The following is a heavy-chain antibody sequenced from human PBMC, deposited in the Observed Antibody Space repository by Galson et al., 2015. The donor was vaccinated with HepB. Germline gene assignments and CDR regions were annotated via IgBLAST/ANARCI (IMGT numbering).Heavy chain of an antibody. J-gene: IGHJ5*02. V-gene: IGHV3-30*03. CDR1: GFTFSHYG. D-gene: IGHD3-3*01. CDR2: ISYDGNNK. Sequence: SLRLSCAVSGFTFSHYGLHWVRQAPGKGLEWVSFISYDGNNKSCADSVTGRFSISRDNSKSMVFLHMDILRSEDTALYYCARDETSDDFWSGFLWFDPWGQGTLVIVSS. CDR3: ARDETSDDFWSGFLWFDP.